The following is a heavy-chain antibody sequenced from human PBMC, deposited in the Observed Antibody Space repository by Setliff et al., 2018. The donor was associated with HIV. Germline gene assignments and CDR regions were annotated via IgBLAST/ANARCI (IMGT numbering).Heavy chain of an antibody. J-gene: IGHJ6*03. V-gene: IGHV3-23*01. CDR2: ISGSGGST. Sequence: GGSLRLSCAASRFIFSTSYMTWVRQAPGKGLEWVSAISGSGGSTYYADSVKGRFTISRDNSKNTLYLRLNSLRAEDTAIYYCAKDLGNYYYMDVWGKGTTVTVSS. CDR3: AKDLGNYYYMDV. D-gene: IGHD3-10*01. CDR1: RFIFSTSY.